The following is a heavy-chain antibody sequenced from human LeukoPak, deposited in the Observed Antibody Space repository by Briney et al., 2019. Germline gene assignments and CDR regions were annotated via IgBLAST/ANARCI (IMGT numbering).Heavy chain of an antibody. V-gene: IGHV4-59*08. CDR3: ARQKWLRQGDNWFDP. Sequence: SSGTLSLTCTVSGGSISSYYWSWIRQPPGKGLEWIGYIYYSGSTNYNPSLKSRVTISVDTSKNQFSLKLSSVTAADTAVYYCARQKWLRQGDNWFDPWGQGTLVTVSS. J-gene: IGHJ5*02. CDR2: IYYSGST. D-gene: IGHD5-12*01. CDR1: GGSISSYY.